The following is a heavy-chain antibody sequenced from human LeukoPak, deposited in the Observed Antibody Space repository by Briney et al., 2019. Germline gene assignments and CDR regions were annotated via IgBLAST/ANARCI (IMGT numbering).Heavy chain of an antibody. Sequence: PGGSLRLSCAAAGFPFSSSAMRWVRQAQGRGLGSEPAISGSGGSTYYADCVKGRFAISRDNSKNTRYLQMNSLRAEDTAVYYCAKDLGGSSWDFDYWGQGTLVTVSS. CDR3: AKDLGGSSWDFDY. CDR1: GFPFSSSA. J-gene: IGHJ4*02. CDR2: ISGSGGST. V-gene: IGHV3-23*01. D-gene: IGHD6-13*01.